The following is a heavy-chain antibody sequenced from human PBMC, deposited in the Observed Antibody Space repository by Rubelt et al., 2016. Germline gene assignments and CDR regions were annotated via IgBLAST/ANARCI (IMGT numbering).Heavy chain of an antibody. CDR2: YSGST. D-gene: IGHD2-15*01. CDR3: ARDLLVGCQHSCDAFDI. V-gene: IGHV4-31*02. Sequence: YSGSTYYNPSLKSRVTISVDTSKNQFSLKLSSVTAADTAVYYCARDLLVGCQHSCDAFDIWGQGTMVTVSS. J-gene: IGHJ3*02.